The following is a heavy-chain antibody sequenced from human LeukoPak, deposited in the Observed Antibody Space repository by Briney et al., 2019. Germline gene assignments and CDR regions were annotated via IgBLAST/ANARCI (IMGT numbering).Heavy chain of an antibody. CDR1: GGTFSSYA. CDR3: ARARVQLPTGAYYFDY. V-gene: IGHV1-69*04. J-gene: IGHJ4*02. Sequence: SVKVSFKASGGTFSSYAISWVRQAPGQGLEWMGRIIPILGIANYAQKFQGRVTITADKSTSTAYMELSSLRSEDTAVYYCARARVQLPTGAYYFDYWGQGTLVTVSS. D-gene: IGHD5-18*01. CDR2: IIPILGIA.